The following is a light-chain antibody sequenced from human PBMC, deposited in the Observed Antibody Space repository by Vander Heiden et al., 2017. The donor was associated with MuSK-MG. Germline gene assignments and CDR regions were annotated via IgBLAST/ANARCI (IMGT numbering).Light chain of an antibody. CDR1: QGISSV. V-gene: IGKV1-13*02. J-gene: IGKJ3*01. CDR3: QQVNSYPFT. CDR2: DAS. Sequence: AIQLTQSPSSLSASVGDRVTITCRASQGISSVLAWYQQKSGKTPKLLIYDASRLESGVPSRFSGSGSGTDFTLTISSLQPEDFATYYCQQVNSYPFTFGHGTKVDF.